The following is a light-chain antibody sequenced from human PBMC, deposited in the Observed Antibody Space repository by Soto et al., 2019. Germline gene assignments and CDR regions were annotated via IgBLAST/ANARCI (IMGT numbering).Light chain of an antibody. Sequence: EIVLTQSPDTLSVSPGERATLSCRASQSVYVSGTYLAWYQQKPGQAPRLLIYGSSSRATGIPDRFSGSGSATEFTLTITRLEPGDFAVYYCQQYGRSPDLFTFGPGTKVEIK. CDR2: GSS. V-gene: IGKV3-20*01. J-gene: IGKJ3*01. CDR3: QQYGRSPDLFT. CDR1: QSVYVSGTY.